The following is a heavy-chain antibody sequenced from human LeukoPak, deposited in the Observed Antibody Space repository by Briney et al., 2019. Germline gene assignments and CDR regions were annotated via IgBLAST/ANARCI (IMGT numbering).Heavy chain of an antibody. V-gene: IGHV1-8*01. CDR3: ARGGPGGYSGYDREDFDY. CDR1: GYTFTSYD. D-gene: IGHD5-12*01. CDR2: MNPNSGNT. Sequence: GASVKVSCKASGYTFTSYDINWVRQATGQGLEWMGWMNPNSGNTGYAQKFQGRVTMTRNTSISTAYMELSSLRSEDTAVCYCARGGPGGYSGYDREDFDYWGQGTLVTVSS. J-gene: IGHJ4*02.